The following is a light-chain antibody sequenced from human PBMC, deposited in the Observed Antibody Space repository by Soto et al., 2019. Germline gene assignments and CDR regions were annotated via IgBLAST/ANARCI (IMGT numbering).Light chain of an antibody. CDR2: EDT. Sequence: VLTQPPSASGTPGQRVTISCSGDKLGDKYTCWYQQKPGQSPILVIQEDTKRPSGIPERFSGSNSGNTATLTISGTQPLDEADYYCQAWDESTAVFGGGTQLTVL. V-gene: IGLV3-1*01. CDR1: KLGDKY. CDR3: QAWDESTAV. J-gene: IGLJ2*01.